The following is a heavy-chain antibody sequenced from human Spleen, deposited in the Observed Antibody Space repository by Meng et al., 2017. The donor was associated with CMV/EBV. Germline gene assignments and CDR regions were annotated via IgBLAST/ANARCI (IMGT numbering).Heavy chain of an antibody. V-gene: IGHV3-23*01. J-gene: IGHJ4*02. CDR1: GFTFRSYA. D-gene: IGHD3-22*01. CDR2: ISGSAT. CDR3: AKMVRATYYYDTSGYYYFDY. Sequence: GGSLRLSCAASGFTFRSYAMSWVRQAPGKGLEWVSGISGSATYYADSVKGRFTISRDNSKNTLYLQMNSLRAEDTALYYCAKMVRATYYYDTSGYYYFDYWGQGTLVTVPQ.